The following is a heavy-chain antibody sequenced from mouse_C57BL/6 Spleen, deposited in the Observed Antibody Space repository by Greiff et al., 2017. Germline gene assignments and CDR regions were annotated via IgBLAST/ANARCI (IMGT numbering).Heavy chain of an antibody. CDR1: GYTFTSYW. J-gene: IGHJ1*03. Sequence: QVQLQQPGAELVKPGASVKMSCKASGYTFTSYWITWVKQRPGQGLEWIGDIYPGSGSTNYNEKFKSKATLTVDTSSRTAYMQLSSLTSEDSAVYYCARPHYYGSSYGYFDVWGTGTTVTVSS. CDR2: IYPGSGST. V-gene: IGHV1-55*01. CDR3: ARPHYYGSSYGYFDV. D-gene: IGHD1-1*01.